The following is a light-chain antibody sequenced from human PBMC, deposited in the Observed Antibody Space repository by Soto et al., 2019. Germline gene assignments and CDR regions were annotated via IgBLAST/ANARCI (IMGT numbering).Light chain of an antibody. CDR2: WAS. J-gene: IGKJ1*01. CDR3: QQYYLTQS. CDR1: RSLFFSPARKDF. Sequence: EIVLTQSPESLAVSLGERATINCKSSRSLFFSPARKDFLGWFQKKPGQPPKLLIYWASTRASGVRERFVGSGSGTDFTLAITRLQAEDVGVYYCQQYYLTQSFGQGTKVEI. V-gene: IGKV4-1*01.